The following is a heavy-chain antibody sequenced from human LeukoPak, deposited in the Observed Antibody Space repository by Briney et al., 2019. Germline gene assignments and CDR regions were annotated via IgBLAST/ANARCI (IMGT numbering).Heavy chain of an antibody. V-gene: IGHV4-59*08. CDR1: GGSISSYY. Sequence: PSETLSLTCTVSGGSISSYYWSWIRQPPGKGLEWIGYIYYSGSTNYNPSLKSRVTISVDTSKNQFSLKLSSVTAADTAVYYCARAGIVGASGDAFDIWGQGTMVTVSS. J-gene: IGHJ3*02. D-gene: IGHD1-26*01. CDR2: IYYSGST. CDR3: ARAGIVGASGDAFDI.